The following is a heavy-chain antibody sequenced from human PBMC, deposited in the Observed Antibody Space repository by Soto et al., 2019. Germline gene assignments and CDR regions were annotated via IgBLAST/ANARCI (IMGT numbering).Heavy chain of an antibody. D-gene: IGHD3-16*01. CDR1: GFTFSSYA. CDR2: ISANGDRT. CDR3: LKGGVAYYFYYMDF. J-gene: IGHJ6*03. Sequence: EVELLESGGGLVQPGGSLRLSCAASGFTFSSYAMTWVRQAAGKGLEWVSVISANGDRTHYSDSVKGRFTISRDNSKNTRYLEMNSLIAEHKAVYYCLKGGVAYYFYYMDFWGKGTTVTVS. V-gene: IGHV3-23*01.